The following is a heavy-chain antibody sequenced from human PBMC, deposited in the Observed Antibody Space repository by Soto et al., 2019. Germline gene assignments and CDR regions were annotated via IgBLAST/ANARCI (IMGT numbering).Heavy chain of an antibody. CDR3: ASSYSNYALIDYYYYGMDV. V-gene: IGHV1-18*01. CDR2: ISPFNGNT. Sequence: ASVKVSCKSSGYPFTHYGITWVRQAPGQGLEWMGWISPFNGNTNYGQTLQGRVTLTTDTSTSTVYMELRSLRSDDTAVYYCASSYSNYALIDYYYYGMDVWGQGTTVTVSS. CDR1: GYPFTHYG. D-gene: IGHD4-4*01. J-gene: IGHJ6*02.